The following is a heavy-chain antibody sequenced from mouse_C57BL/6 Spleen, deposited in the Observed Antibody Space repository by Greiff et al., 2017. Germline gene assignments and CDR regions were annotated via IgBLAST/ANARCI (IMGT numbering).Heavy chain of an antibody. CDR3: ARAPGRDY. D-gene: IGHD4-1*01. V-gene: IGHV1-54*01. CDR2: INPGSGGT. CDR1: GYAFTNYL. Sequence: QVQLQQSGAELVRPGTSVKVSCKASGYAFTNYLIEWVKQRPGQGLEWIGVINPGSGGTNYNEKFKGKATLTADKSSSTAYMQLSSLTAEDAAVYFCARAPGRDYWGQGTTLTVSS. J-gene: IGHJ2*01.